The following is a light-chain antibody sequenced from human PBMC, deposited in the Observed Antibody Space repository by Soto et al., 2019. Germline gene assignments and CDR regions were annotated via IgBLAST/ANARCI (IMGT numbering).Light chain of an antibody. J-gene: IGKJ1*01. Sequence: DIQMTQSPSSLSASVGDRVTITCRASQSISSYLNWYQQKPGKAPKLLIYDASSLQSGVPSRFSGSVSGTDFTIAISSLQPEDFATYYCPQSYRTPWTFGQGTKVEIK. CDR2: DAS. V-gene: IGKV1-39*01. CDR1: QSISSY. CDR3: PQSYRTPWT.